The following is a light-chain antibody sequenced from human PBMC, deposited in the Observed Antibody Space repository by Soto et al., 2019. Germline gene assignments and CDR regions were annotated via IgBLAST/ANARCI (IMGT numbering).Light chain of an antibody. Sequence: QSALTQPPSASGSPGQSVTLSCTGSSSDVGGYEHVSWYQQHPGRVPKPLIYDVTNRLSGVPDRFSGSKSGNTASLTVSGLQAEDEADYYCSAYAGSDNMIFGGGTKLTVL. V-gene: IGLV2-8*01. J-gene: IGLJ2*01. CDR3: SAYAGSDNMI. CDR2: DVT. CDR1: SSDVGGYEH.